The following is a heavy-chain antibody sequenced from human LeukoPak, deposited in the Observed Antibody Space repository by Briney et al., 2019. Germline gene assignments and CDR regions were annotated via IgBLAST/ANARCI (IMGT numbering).Heavy chain of an antibody. CDR1: GYTFTGYY. V-gene: IGHV1-2*02. CDR3: ARDRGPPNIAAAPFGY. CDR2: INPNSGGT. D-gene: IGHD6-13*01. J-gene: IGHJ4*02. Sequence: ASVKVSCKASGYTFTGYYMHWVRQARGQGLEWMGWINPNSGGTNYAQKFQGRVTMTRDTSISTAYMELSRLRSDDTAVYYCARDRGPPNIAAAPFGYWGQGTLVTVSS.